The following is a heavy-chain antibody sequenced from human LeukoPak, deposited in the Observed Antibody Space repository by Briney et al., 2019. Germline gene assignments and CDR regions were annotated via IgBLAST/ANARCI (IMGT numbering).Heavy chain of an antibody. CDR2: IYYSGST. CDR1: GGSISSYY. V-gene: IGHV4-59*01. Sequence: SETLSLTCTVSGGSISSYYWSWIRQPPGKGLEWIGYIYYSGSTNYNPSLKSRVTISVDTSKNQFSLKLSSVTAADTAVYYCARDDIAAASLTYNWFDPWGQGTLVTVSS. J-gene: IGHJ5*02. CDR3: ARDDIAAASLTYNWFDP. D-gene: IGHD6-13*01.